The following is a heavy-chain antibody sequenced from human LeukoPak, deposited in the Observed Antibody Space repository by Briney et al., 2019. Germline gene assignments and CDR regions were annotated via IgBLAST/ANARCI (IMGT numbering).Heavy chain of an antibody. J-gene: IGHJ4*02. CDR3: AAYDENAYYHY. V-gene: IGHV5-51*01. D-gene: IGHD3-16*01. CDR1: GYYFTTYW. CDR2: IYPGDSDT. Sequence: GESLKISCRASGYYFTTYWIGWVRQMPGKGLEWMGIIYPGDSDTKYSPSFQGQVTISVDKSINTAYLQWISLKASDTAMYYCAAYDENAYYHYWGQGTLVTVSS.